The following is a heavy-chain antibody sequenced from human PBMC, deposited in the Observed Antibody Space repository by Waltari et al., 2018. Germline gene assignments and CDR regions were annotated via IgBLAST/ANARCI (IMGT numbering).Heavy chain of an antibody. J-gene: IGHJ4*02. CDR1: GITFGNFY. V-gene: IGHV1-46*01. CDR2: INPSGGST. CDR3: VRSATTVVSPDY. D-gene: IGHD4-17*01. Sequence: QVQLVQSGAEVKKPGASVKVSGKASGITFGNFYMHWVRQAPGQGLEWMGIINPSGGSTSYAQKFQGRVTMTRDTSTSTVYMELSSLRSEDTAVYYCVRSATTVVSPDYWGQGTLVTVSS.